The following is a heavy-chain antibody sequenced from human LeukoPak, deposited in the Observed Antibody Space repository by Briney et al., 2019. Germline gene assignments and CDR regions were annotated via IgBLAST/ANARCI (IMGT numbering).Heavy chain of an antibody. CDR2: VDPEDVET. V-gene: IGHV1-24*01. CDR3: ATESPHYDSSGPRAFDI. Sequence: ASVKGSCKVSGYTLTEVFMHWVRQAPGKGLEWMGGVDPEDVETIYAQKFQGRVTMTEDTSTDTAYMELSSLRSEDTAVYYCATESPHYDSSGPRAFDIWGQGTMVTVSS. D-gene: IGHD3-22*01. CDR1: GYTLTEVF. J-gene: IGHJ3*02.